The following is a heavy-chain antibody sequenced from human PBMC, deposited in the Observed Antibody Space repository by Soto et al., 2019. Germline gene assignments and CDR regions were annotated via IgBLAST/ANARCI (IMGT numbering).Heavy chain of an antibody. CDR3: ARDRSGVTTLPGDFDY. J-gene: IGHJ4*02. V-gene: IGHV1-18*01. Sequence: ASVKVSCKASGYTFTSYGISWVRQAPGQGLKWMGWISAYNGNTNYAQKLQGRVTMTTDTSTSTAYMELRSLRSDDTAVYYCARDRSGVTTLPGDFDYWGQGTLVTVSS. D-gene: IGHD4-4*01. CDR2: ISAYNGNT. CDR1: GYTFTSYG.